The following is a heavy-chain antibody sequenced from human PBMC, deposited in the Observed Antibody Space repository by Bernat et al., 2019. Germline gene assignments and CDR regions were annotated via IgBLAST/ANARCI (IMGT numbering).Heavy chain of an antibody. CDR2: INHSGST. CDR1: GGSFSGYY. V-gene: IGHV4-34*01. D-gene: IGHD6-19*01. Sequence: QVQLQQWGAGLLKPSETLSLTCAVYGGSFSGYYWSWIRQPPGKGLAWIGEINHSGSTNYNPSLKSRVTISVDTSKNQFSLKLSSVTAADTAVYDCARRSSGWYRGWFDPWGQGTLVTVSS. CDR3: ARRSSGWYRGWFDP. J-gene: IGHJ5*02.